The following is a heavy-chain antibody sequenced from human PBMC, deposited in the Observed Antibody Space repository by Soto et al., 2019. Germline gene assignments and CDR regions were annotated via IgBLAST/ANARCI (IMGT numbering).Heavy chain of an antibody. V-gene: IGHV1-69*13. D-gene: IGHD3-22*01. CDR2: IIPIFGTA. Sequence: GASVKVSCKASGGTFSSYAISWVRQAPGQGLEWMGGIIPIFGTANYAQKFQGRVTITADESTSTAYMELSSLRSEDTAVYYCARDGLIVGSGSDAFDIWGQGTMFTVSS. CDR1: GGTFSSYA. J-gene: IGHJ3*02. CDR3: ARDGLIVGSGSDAFDI.